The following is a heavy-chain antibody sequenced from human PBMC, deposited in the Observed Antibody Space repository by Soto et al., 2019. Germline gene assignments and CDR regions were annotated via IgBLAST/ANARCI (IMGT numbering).Heavy chain of an antibody. CDR1: GYTFTSYD. CDR3: ASGIGATIYYYYGMDV. V-gene: IGHV1-8*01. CDR2: MNPNSGNT. Sequence: GASVKVSCKASGYTFTSYDINWVRQATGQGLEWMGWMNPNSGNTGYAQKFQGRVTMTRNTSISTAYMELSSLRSEDTAVYYCASGIGATIYYYYGMDVWGQGTTVTVS. J-gene: IGHJ6*02. D-gene: IGHD5-12*01.